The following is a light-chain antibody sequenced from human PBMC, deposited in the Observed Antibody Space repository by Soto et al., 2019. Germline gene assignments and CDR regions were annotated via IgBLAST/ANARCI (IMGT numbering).Light chain of an antibody. CDR2: GAS. J-gene: IGKJ2*01. Sequence: EIVMTQSPATLPVSPGERATLSCRASQSVNSDLAWYQQKPGQAPRLLIYGASTRATGIPARFSGSGSGTEFTLTISSLQSEDFAVYYCQQYNNWLVTFGQGTKLEIK. CDR3: QQYNNWLVT. V-gene: IGKV3-15*01. CDR1: QSVNSD.